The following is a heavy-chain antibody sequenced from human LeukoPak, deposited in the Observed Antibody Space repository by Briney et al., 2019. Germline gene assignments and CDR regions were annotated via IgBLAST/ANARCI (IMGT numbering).Heavy chain of an antibody. CDR1: GYTFTNYA. CDR3: ARVGFWSGKTSDY. J-gene: IGHJ4*02. V-gene: IGHV7-4-1*02. D-gene: IGHD3-3*01. Sequence: ASVKVSCKASGYTFTNYAMNWVRQAPGQGLEWMGWINTNTGNPTYAQGFTGRFVISLDTSVSTAYLQISSLKAEDTAVYYCARVGFWSGKTSDYWGQGTLVPVSS. CDR2: INTNTGNP.